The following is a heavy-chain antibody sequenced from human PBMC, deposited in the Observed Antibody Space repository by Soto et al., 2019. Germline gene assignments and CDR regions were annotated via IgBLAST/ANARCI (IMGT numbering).Heavy chain of an antibody. J-gene: IGHJ4*02. V-gene: IGHV7-4-1*01. CDR1: GYTFTSYA. Sequence: QVQLVQSGSELKKPGASVKVSCKASGYTFTSYAMHWVRQAPGQGLEWMGWINTNTGNPTYAQGWKGRFVFAVDTAVSTADLQICSLKGEDTAEYYCARGDDSSGYLGYWGQGTLVTVSS. CDR3: ARGDDSSGYLGY. CDR2: INTNTGNP. D-gene: IGHD3-22*01.